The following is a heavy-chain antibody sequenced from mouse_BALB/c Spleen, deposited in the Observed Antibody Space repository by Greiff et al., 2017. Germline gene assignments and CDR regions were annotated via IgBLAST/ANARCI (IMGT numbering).Heavy chain of an antibody. V-gene: IGHV3-2*02. CDR3: ARRDGYDGFAY. D-gene: IGHD2-2*01. Sequence: EVKLMESGPGLVKPSQSLSLTCTVTGYSITSDYAWNWIRQFPGNKLEWMGYISYSGSTSYNPSLKSRISITRDTSKNQFFLQLNSVTTEDTATYYCARRDGYDGFAYWGQGTLVTVSA. J-gene: IGHJ3*01. CDR1: GYSITSDYA. CDR2: ISYSGST.